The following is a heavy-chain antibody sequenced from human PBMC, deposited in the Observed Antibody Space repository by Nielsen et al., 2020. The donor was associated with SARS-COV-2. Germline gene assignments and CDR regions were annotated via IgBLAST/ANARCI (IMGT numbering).Heavy chain of an antibody. J-gene: IGHJ4*02. Sequence: GESLKISCAASGFTFSSYSMNWVRQAPGKGLEWVSSISSSSSYIYYADSVKGRFTISRDNAKNSLYLQMNSLRAEDTAVYYCARTPRGGYHPDYWGQGTLVTVSS. D-gene: IGHD3-16*02. CDR1: GFTFSSYS. CDR3: ARTPRGGYHPDY. V-gene: IGHV3-21*01. CDR2: ISSSSSYI.